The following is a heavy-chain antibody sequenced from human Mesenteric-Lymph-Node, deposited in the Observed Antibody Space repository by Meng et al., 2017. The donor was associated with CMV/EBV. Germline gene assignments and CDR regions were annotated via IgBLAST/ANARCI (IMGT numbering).Heavy chain of an antibody. CDR3: ARRQRLIVVVPAARKGWFDP. CDR2: INHSGST. D-gene: IGHD2-2*01. Sequence: FSGSSCSWIRQPPGKGLEWIGKINHSGSTNYNPSLKSRVTISVDTSKNQFSLKLSSVTAADTAVYYCARRQRLIVVVPAARKGWFDPWGQGTLVTVSS. V-gene: IGHV4-34*01. J-gene: IGHJ5*02. CDR1: FSGSS.